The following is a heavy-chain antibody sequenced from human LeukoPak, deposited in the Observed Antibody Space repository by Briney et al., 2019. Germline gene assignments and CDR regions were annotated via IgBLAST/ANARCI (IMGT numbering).Heavy chain of an antibody. CDR2: IKSDGSIT. D-gene: IGHD3/OR15-3a*01. CDR3: ATKDWLDY. Sequence: GGSLRLSCAASGLTFSGYWMHWVRQAPGKGLVWVSRIKSDGSITGYADSVKGRFTISRDNAKNTLYLQMNSLRAEDTAVYYCATKDWLDYWGQGTLVTVSS. CDR1: GLTFSGYW. V-gene: IGHV3-74*01. J-gene: IGHJ4*02.